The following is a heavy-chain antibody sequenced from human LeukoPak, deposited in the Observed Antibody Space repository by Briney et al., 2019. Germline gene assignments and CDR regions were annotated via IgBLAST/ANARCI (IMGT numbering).Heavy chain of an antibody. CDR2: IYYSGST. D-gene: IGHD3-22*01. CDR3: ARDYYDSSGYYNRGQ. J-gene: IGHJ4*02. CDR1: GGSISSYY. Sequence: PSETLSLTCTVSGGSISSYYWSWIRQPPGKGLEWIGYIYYSGSTNYNPSLKSRVTISVDTSKNQFSLKLSSVTAADTAVYYCARDYYDSSGYYNRGQWGQGTLVTVSS. V-gene: IGHV4-59*01.